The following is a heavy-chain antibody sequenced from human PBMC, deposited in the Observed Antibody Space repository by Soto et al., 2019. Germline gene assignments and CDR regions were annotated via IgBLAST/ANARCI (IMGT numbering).Heavy chain of an antibody. CDR2: IIPILGIA. CDR3: ARDADYGGNRDHAFDI. CDR1: GGTFSSYT. D-gene: IGHD4-17*01. V-gene: IGHV1-69*08. Sequence: QVQLVQSGAEEKKPGSSVKVSCKASGGTFSSYTISWVRQAPGQGLEWMGRIIPILGIANYAQKFQGRVTITADKSTSTAYMELSSLRSEDTAVYYCARDADYGGNRDHAFDIWGQGTMVTVSS. J-gene: IGHJ3*02.